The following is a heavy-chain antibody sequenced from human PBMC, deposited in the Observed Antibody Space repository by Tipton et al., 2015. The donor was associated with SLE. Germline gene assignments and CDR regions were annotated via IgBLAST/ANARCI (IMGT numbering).Heavy chain of an antibody. J-gene: IGHJ4*02. V-gene: IGHV1-18*01. Sequence: QLVQSGAEVKKPGASVKVSCKASGYPFTSYTITWVRQASGQGLEWMGWISVYNLNTKYAQKLQGRVTMAIDTSTSTAYMELRSLTSDDTAVYFCAKGVKYDFWRGYSPYDCWGQGTLVTVSS. CDR3: AKGVKYDFWRGYSPYDC. CDR2: ISVYNLNT. D-gene: IGHD3-3*01. CDR1: GYPFTSYT.